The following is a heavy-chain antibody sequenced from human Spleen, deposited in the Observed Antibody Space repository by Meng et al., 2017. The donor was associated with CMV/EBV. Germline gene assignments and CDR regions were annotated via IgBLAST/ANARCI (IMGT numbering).Heavy chain of an antibody. J-gene: IGHJ4*02. CDR2: VYYSATT. Sequence: VSGGSLTSGPYYWNWIRQPPGKGLEWIGYVYYSATTNYNPSVKSRVIISVDTSKNQFSLRLSSVTPADTAVYYCARVDPVGGATFDSWGQGTLVTVSS. CDR1: GGSLTSGPYY. D-gene: IGHD1-26*01. CDR3: ARVDPVGGATFDS. V-gene: IGHV4-61*01.